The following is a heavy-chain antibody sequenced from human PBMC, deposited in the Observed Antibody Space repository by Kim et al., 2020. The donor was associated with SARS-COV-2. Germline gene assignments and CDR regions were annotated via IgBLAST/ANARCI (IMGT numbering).Heavy chain of an antibody. CDR1: GGSISSYY. CDR2: IYYSGST. CDR3: ARYVGIVGALDY. J-gene: IGHJ4*02. D-gene: IGHD1-26*01. Sequence: SETLSLTCTVSGGSISSYYWSWIRQPPGKGLEWIGYIYYSGSTNYNPSLKSRVTISVNTSKNQFSLKLSSVTAADTAVYYCARYVGIVGALDYWGQGTLVTVCS. V-gene: IGHV4-59*01.